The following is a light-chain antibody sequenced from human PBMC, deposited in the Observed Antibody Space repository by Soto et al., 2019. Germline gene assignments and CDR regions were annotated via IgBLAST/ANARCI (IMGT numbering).Light chain of an antibody. V-gene: IGLV2-14*01. CDR3: ISYKPDDTFV. Sequence: QSALTQPASVSGSPGQSITISCAGTRSDIGASNSVSWYRHLPGRSPTLIIYEATNRPSGVSERFSGSKAGDTASLTITGLQADDESDYFCISYKPDDTFVFGGGTKVTVL. CDR2: EAT. CDR1: RSDIGASNS. J-gene: IGLJ1*01.